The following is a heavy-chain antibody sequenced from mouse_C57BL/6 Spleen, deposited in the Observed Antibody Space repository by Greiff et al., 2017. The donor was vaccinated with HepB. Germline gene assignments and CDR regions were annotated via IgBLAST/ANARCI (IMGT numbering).Heavy chain of an antibody. Sequence: QVQLQQPGAELVRPGPSVKLSCKASGYTFTSYWMHWVKQRPGQGLEWIGVIDPSDSYTNYNQKFKGKATLTVDTSSSTAYMQLSSLTSEDSAVYYCARWDDYWGQGTTLTVSS. D-gene: IGHD4-1*01. CDR3: ARWDDY. CDR2: IDPSDSYT. V-gene: IGHV1-59*01. J-gene: IGHJ2*01. CDR1: GYTFTSYW.